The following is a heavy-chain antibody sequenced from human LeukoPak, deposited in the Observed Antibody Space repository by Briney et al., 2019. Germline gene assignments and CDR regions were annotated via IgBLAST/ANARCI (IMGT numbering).Heavy chain of an antibody. CDR2: IYYSGST. CDR3: ARGAGDYFDY. J-gene: IGHJ4*02. CDR1: GGSISSSSYY. Sequence: SETLSLTCTVSGGSISSSSYYWGWIRQPPGKGLEWIGSIYYSGSTYYNPSLKSRVTISVDTSKNQFSLKLSSVTAADTAVYYCARGAGDYFDYWGQGTLVTVSS. V-gene: IGHV4-39*07.